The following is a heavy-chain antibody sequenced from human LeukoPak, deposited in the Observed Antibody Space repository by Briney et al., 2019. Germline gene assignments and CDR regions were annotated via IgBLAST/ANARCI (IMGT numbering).Heavy chain of an antibody. D-gene: IGHD1-26*01. J-gene: IGHJ4*02. V-gene: IGHV3-66*01. Sequence: PGGSLRLSCAASGFTVSYNYMTWVRQAPGKGLEWVSVIYGGGNTYYADSVKGRFTISRDNSKNTLYLQMNSLRAEDTAVYYCARSGVGSTGNGLGHWGQGTLVTVSS. CDR3: ARSGVGSTGNGLGH. CDR1: GFTVSYNY. CDR2: IYGGGNT.